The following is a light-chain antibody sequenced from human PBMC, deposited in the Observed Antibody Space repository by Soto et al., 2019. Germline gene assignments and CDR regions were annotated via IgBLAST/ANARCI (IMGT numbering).Light chain of an antibody. Sequence: EIVLTQSPATLSLSPGDRATLSCRASQSVTSSLAWFQQKPGQAPRLLIYDVSRRATAIPARFSGSGSGTDFTLTIISLEPEDFVVYYCQQRTTSPTFGGRTNLDIK. J-gene: IGKJ4*01. CDR3: QQRTTSPT. CDR1: QSVTSS. CDR2: DVS. V-gene: IGKV3-11*01.